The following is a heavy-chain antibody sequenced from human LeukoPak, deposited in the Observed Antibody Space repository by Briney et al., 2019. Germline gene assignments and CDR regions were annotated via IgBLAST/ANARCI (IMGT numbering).Heavy chain of an antibody. V-gene: IGHV3-48*01. J-gene: IGHJ4*02. CDR3: AKGRKWLRYPYFDY. CDR2: ISSSSSTI. D-gene: IGHD5-12*01. CDR1: GFTFSSYS. Sequence: GGSLRLSCAASGFTFSSYSMNWVRQAPGKGLEWVSYISSSSSTIYYADSVKGRFTISRDNAKNSLYLQMNSLRAEDTAVYYCAKGRKWLRYPYFDYWGQGTLVTVSS.